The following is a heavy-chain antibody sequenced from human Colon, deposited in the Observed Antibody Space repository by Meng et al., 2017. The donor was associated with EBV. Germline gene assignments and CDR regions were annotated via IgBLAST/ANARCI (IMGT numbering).Heavy chain of an antibody. CDR3: GTLKYTSGFYGPAY. J-gene: IGHJ4*02. CDR1: GYTFTRYP. CDR2: ISTNTGNP. V-gene: IGHV7-4-1*02. Sequence: QLQPVQSGSKLENTGAHVKVSCKASGYTFTRYPMNWVRQAPGQGLEWMGWISTNTGNPTYAQGFTGRFVFSVDTSVSTAYLQISSLKAEDTAVYYCGTLKYTSGFYGPAYWGQGALVTVSS. D-gene: IGHD6-19*01.